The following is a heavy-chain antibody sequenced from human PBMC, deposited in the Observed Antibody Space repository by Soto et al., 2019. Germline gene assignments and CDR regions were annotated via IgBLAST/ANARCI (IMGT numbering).Heavy chain of an antibody. D-gene: IGHD7-27*01. CDR2: IYKSATT. J-gene: IGHJ5*01. Sequence: PSETLSLTCSVSGDSISNLDYFWAWIRQPPGQALEYIGYIYKSATTYYNPSFESRVAISVDTSKSQFSLNVPSVTAADTAVYFCARGRYCLTGRCFPNWFESWGQGALVTVS. V-gene: IGHV4-30-4*01. CDR3: ARGRYCLTGRCFPNWFES. CDR1: GDSISNLDYF.